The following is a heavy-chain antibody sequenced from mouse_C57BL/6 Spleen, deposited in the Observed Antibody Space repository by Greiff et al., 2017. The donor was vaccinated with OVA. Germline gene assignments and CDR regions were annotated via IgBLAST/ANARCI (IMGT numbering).Heavy chain of an antibody. D-gene: IGHD2-4*01. J-gene: IGHJ4*01. V-gene: IGHV1-18*01. CDR1: GYTFTDSN. CDR3: ARGITNYAMDY. CDR2: INPNNGGT. Sequence: VQLQQSGPELVKPGASVKIPCKASGYTFTDSNMDWVKQSHGKSLEWIGDINPNNGGTIYNQKFKGKATLTVDKSSSTAYMELRSLTSEDTAVYYCARGITNYAMDYWGQGTSVTVSS.